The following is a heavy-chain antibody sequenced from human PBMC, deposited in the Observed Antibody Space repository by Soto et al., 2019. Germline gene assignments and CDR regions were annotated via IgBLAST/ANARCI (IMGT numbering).Heavy chain of an antibody. CDR1: GFTFSSYA. V-gene: IGHV3-48*04. D-gene: IGHD3-9*01. CDR3: ARDKDWAFDY. CDR2: IFVSSTTI. J-gene: IGHJ4*02. Sequence: PGGSLRLSCAASGFTFSSYAMSWVRQAPGKGLEWVSYIFVSSTTIYYADSVKGRFTVSRDNAQNSLFLLMNSLRAEDTAVYYCARDKDWAFDYWGQGTLVTVSS.